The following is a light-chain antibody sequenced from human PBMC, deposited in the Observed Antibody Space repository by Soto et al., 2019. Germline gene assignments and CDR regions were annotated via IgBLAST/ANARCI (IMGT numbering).Light chain of an antibody. V-gene: IGKV1-5*03. Sequence: DIQMTQSPSTLSASVGDRVTLTCRASQSISSWLAWYQQKPGKAPKLLIYKASTLQSGVPSRFSGSGSGTEFTLAISSLQPDDSATYYCQQYNDNWTFGQGTKVEIK. CDR1: QSISSW. CDR2: KAS. J-gene: IGKJ1*01. CDR3: QQYNDNWT.